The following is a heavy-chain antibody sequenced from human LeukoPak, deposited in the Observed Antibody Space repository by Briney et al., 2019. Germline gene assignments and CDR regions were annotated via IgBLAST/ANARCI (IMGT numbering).Heavy chain of an antibody. V-gene: IGHV1-3*01. J-gene: IGHJ6*02. CDR1: GYTFTSYA. D-gene: IGHD6-13*01. Sequence: ASVKVSCKASGYTFTSYAMHWVRQAPGQRLEWMGWINAGNGNTKYSQKFQGRVTITRDTSASTAYMELSSLRSEDTAVYYCAREPVGQIAAAGFPPYYYYYGMDVWGQGTTVTVSS. CDR2: INAGNGNT. CDR3: AREPVGQIAAAGFPPYYYYYGMDV.